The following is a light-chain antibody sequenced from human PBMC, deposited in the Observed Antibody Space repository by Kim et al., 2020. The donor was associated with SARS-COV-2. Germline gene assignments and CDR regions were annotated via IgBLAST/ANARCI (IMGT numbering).Light chain of an antibody. CDR2: GAS. J-gene: IGKJ4*01. CDR3: HQYGSSPLT. V-gene: IGKV3-20*01. CDR1: QSVTNNY. Sequence: EIVLTQSPGTLSLSPGERATLSCRASQSVTNNYLAWYRQKPGQAPRLLIYGASSRATGIPDRFSGSGSGTDFTLTVSRLEPEDFAVYYCHQYGSSPLTFGGGTKVDIK.